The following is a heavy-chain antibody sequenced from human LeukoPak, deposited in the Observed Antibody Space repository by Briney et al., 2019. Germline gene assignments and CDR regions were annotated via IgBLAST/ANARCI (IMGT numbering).Heavy chain of an antibody. CDR2: ISYDGSNK. Sequence: HPGRSLRLSCEASGFTFSSYGMHWVRQAPGKGLEWVAVISYDGSNKYYADSVKGRFTISRDNSKNTLYLQMNSLRAEDTAVYYCARDFGLSYGIYYYYYYMDVWGKGTTVTVSS. V-gene: IGHV3-30*03. J-gene: IGHJ6*03. D-gene: IGHD5-18*01. CDR3: ARDFGLSYGIYYYYYYMDV. CDR1: GFTFSSYG.